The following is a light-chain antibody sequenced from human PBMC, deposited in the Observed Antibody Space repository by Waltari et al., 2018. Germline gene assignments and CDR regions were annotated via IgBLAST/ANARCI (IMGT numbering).Light chain of an antibody. CDR2: KAS. V-gene: IGKV1-5*03. Sequence: DIQMTQSPSTLSASVGDRVTITCRASQNIIRSLAWYQWKPGKAPKVLIYKASTLESGGPSRFSGSGSGTEFTLTISSLQPDDFATYYCQHYNSNPWTFGQGTKVEIK. CDR3: QHYNSNPWT. J-gene: IGKJ1*01. CDR1: QNIIRS.